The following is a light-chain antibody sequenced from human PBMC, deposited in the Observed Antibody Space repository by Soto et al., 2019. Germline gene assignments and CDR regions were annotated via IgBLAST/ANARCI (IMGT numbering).Light chain of an antibody. CDR3: GGSHSIGVQAAWV. J-gene: IGLJ3*02. V-gene: IGLV4-3*01. CDR2: IKSDGSQ. Sequence: VLTQPPSASALPGASMNLTCTLSDAHTTFTVEWYQQRPGRSPQYLMKIKSDGSQTRGDGIPDRFVGSSSGADRYLTLSNLQSGDESDFFRGGSHSIGVQAAWVF. CDR1: DAHTTFT.